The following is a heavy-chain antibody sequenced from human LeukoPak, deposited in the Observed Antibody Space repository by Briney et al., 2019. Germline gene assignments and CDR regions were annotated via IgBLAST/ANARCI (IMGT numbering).Heavy chain of an antibody. V-gene: IGHV3-23*01. J-gene: IGHJ4*02. D-gene: IGHD5-18*01. Sequence: PGGSLSLSCAASGFTFSSYAMSWVRQAPGKGLEWVSAISGSGGSTYYADSVKGRFTISRDNSKNTLYLQMNSLRAEDTAVYYCAKAPSLYSYGFDYWGQGTLVTVSS. CDR2: ISGSGGST. CDR3: AKAPSLYSYGFDY. CDR1: GFTFSSYA.